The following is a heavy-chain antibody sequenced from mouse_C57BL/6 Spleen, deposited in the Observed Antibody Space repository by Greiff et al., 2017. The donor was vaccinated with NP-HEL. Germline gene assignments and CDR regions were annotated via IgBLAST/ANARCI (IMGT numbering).Heavy chain of an antibody. D-gene: IGHD1-1*01. CDR3: ARFTVVEAMDY. CDR1: GYSITSGYY. Sequence: EVQRVESGPGLVKPSQSLSLTCSVTGYSITSGYYWNWIRQFPANQLEWMGYIRYDGSNNYNPSLKNRITITRDTSKNQFFLKLNSVTTEDTATYDCARFTVVEAMDYWGQGTSVTVSS. V-gene: IGHV3-6*01. CDR2: IRYDGSN. J-gene: IGHJ4*01.